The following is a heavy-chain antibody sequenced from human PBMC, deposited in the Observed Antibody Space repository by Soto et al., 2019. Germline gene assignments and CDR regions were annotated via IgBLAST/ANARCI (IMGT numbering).Heavy chain of an antibody. V-gene: IGHV4-39*01. CDR2: IDYNGVT. Sequence: SETLSLTCSVSGASISSRDYYWGWIRQTPGKGLEWIGNIDYNGVTYYNPSLKSRVTVSKDTSRNQFSLKVASVTAADTAIYYCGRVMIGTSRHTDSDYWGQGTQVTVS. J-gene: IGHJ4*02. CDR1: GASISSRDYY. D-gene: IGHD2-2*01. CDR3: GRVMIGTSRHTDSDY.